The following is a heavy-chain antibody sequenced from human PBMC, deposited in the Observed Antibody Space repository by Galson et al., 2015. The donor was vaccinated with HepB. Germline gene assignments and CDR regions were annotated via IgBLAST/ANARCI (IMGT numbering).Heavy chain of an antibody. CDR3: ARQFSGFSYGDGRFDP. Sequence: LTCTVSGGSMSTYYWSWIRQPAGKGLEWIGRIYTSGSTNYNPSLRSRVTMSIDTSKNQFSLSLRSVTAADTAVYYCARQFSGFSYGDGRFDPWGQGTLVTVSS. J-gene: IGHJ5*02. CDR2: IYTSGST. D-gene: IGHD5-18*01. V-gene: IGHV4-4*07. CDR1: GGSMSTYY.